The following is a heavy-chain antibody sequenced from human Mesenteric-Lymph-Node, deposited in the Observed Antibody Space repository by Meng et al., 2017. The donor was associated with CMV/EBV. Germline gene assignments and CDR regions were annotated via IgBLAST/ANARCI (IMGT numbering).Heavy chain of an antibody. D-gene: IGHD3-3*01. CDR3: AKYQYYDFWSGYSEPDYYYYGMDV. J-gene: IGHJ6*02. CDR1: GFTFSSYA. V-gene: IGHV3-23*01. CDR2: ISGSGGST. Sequence: LSLTCAASGFTFSSYAMSWVRQAPGKGLEWGSAISGSGGSTYYADSVKGRFTISRDNSKNTLYLQMNSLRAEDTAVYYYAKYQYYDFWSGYSEPDYYYYGMDVWGQGTTVTVSS.